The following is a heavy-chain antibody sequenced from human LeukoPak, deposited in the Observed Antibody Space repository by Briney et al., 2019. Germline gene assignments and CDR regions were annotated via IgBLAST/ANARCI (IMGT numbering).Heavy chain of an antibody. J-gene: IGHJ3*02. CDR3: VRSRIKIFGVDDGSDAFDI. CDR2: INPNRGGR. CDR1: GYTFTGYY. V-gene: IGHV1-2*02. D-gene: IGHD3-3*01. Sequence: GASVKVSCKASGYTFTGYYMHWVRQAPGQGLEWMGWINPNRGGRNYAQKFQGRVTMTRDTSIRTAYMELSRLRSDDTAVYYCVRSRIKIFGVDDGSDAFDIWGQGTMVTVSS.